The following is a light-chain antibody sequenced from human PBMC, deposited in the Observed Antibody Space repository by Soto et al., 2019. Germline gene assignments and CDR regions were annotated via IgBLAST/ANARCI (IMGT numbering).Light chain of an antibody. V-gene: IGLV2-8*01. CDR3: SSYAGSSNV. CDR2: EVN. Sequence: SALAQPPSASGSPGQSVAISCTGTSSDVGGYNYVSWYQQHPGKAPKLMIYEVNKRPSGVPDRFSGSKSSNTASLTVSGLQAEDEADYYCSSYAGSSNVFGTGTKVTVL. J-gene: IGLJ1*01. CDR1: SSDVGGYNY.